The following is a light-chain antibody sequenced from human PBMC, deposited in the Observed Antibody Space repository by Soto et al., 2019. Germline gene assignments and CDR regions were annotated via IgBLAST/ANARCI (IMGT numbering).Light chain of an antibody. CDR1: QGISSY. Sequence: DIQLTQSPSFLSASVGDRVTITCRASQGISSYFAWYQQKPGKAPKLLIYAASTLPGGVPSRFSGSGSGTEFTLTISSLQPEDFATYYCQQLNSYPRTFGQGTRLEIK. CDR3: QQLNSYPRT. J-gene: IGKJ5*01. CDR2: AAS. V-gene: IGKV1-9*01.